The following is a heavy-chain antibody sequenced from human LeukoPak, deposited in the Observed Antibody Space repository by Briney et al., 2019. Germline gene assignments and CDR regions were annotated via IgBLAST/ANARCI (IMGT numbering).Heavy chain of an antibody. V-gene: IGHV4-4*02. CDR3: ARDPGYYDSTPLAFDI. Sequence: SETLSLTCAVSGGSISSNNWWSWVRQPPGKGLEWIGEIYHSGSTDYNPSLESRVSISVDTSKNQFSLKLSSVTAADTAVYYCARDPGYYDSTPLAFDIWGQGTMVTVSS. CDR1: GGSISSNNW. J-gene: IGHJ3*02. CDR2: IYHSGST. D-gene: IGHD3-22*01.